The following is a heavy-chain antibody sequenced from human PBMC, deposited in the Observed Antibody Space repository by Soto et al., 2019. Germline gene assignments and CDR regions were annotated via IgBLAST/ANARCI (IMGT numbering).Heavy chain of an antibody. Sequence: GGFLRLSCAASGFTFSSYWMSWVRQAPGKGLEWVANIKQDGSEKYYVDSVKGRFTISRDNAKNSLYLQMNSLRAEDTAVYYCARDLWTIVVPAAMEDYYFDYWGQGTLVTVSS. V-gene: IGHV3-7*01. CDR1: GFTFSSYW. J-gene: IGHJ4*02. CDR3: ARDLWTIVVPAAMEDYYFDY. D-gene: IGHD2-2*01. CDR2: IKQDGSEK.